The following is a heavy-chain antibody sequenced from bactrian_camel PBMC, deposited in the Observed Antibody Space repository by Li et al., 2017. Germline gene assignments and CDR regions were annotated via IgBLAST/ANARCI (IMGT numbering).Heavy chain of an antibody. CDR3: AAHGERRSYAGEYYCTFMIRHYDS. D-gene: IGHD3*01. CDR2: IVSDGSNT. V-gene: IGHV3-2*01. Sequence: VQLVESGGALVQPGGSLRLSCAASGFTFSSYYIYWVRQAPGKGLEWVSSIVSDGSNTYYADSVKGRLTISTEDSDRTTLILQMNSLKPEDSGTYYCAAHGERRSYAGEYYCTFMIRHYDSWGQGTQVTV. J-gene: IGHJ4*01. CDR1: GFTFSSYY.